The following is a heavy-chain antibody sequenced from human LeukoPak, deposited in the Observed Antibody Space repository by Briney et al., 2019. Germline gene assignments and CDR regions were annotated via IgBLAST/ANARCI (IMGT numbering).Heavy chain of an antibody. CDR1: GFTFSNYD. Sequence: GGSLRLSCAASGFTFSNYDMNWVRQAPGKGLEWVSAISGSGGSTYYADSVKGRFTISRDNSKNTLYLQMNSLRAEDTAVYYCAKEDSNRDFWRRYPSSYYFDYWGQGTLVTVSS. CDR3: AKEDSNRDFWRRYPSSYYFDY. J-gene: IGHJ4*02. CDR2: ISGSGGST. V-gene: IGHV3-23*01. D-gene: IGHD3-3*01.